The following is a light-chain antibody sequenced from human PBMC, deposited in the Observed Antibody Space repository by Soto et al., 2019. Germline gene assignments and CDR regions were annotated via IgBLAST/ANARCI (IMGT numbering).Light chain of an antibody. CDR2: EVS. CDR1: SSDVCGYNY. Sequence: QYALTQRASLSGSPGQSITISCTGTSSDVCGYNYVSWYQQRPGKAPKLMIYEVSNRPSGVSHRFSGSKSGNTASLTISGLQAEDEADYYCPSYTSSSTLYVFGTGTKVTVL. V-gene: IGLV2-14*01. CDR3: PSYTSSSTLYV. J-gene: IGLJ1*01.